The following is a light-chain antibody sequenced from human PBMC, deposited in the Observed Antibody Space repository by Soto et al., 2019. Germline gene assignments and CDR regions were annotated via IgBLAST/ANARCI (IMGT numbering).Light chain of an antibody. CDR2: KIS. Sequence: VVMTQSPLSLPVTLGQPASISCRSSQSLVYGDGNTYLNWFQQRPGQSPRRLIYKISNRDSGVPDRFSGRGSGTDFTLKISSVEAEDVGVYSCMQGNHWPLTFGQGTRLEIK. J-gene: IGKJ5*01. V-gene: IGKV2-30*01. CDR1: QSLVYGDGNTY. CDR3: MQGNHWPLT.